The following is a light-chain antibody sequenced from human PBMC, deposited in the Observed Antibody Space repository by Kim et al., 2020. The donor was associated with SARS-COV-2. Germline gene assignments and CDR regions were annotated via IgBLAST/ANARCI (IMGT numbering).Light chain of an antibody. CDR1: SRTVGSHDNH. V-gene: IGLV2-14*04. Sequence: QSITISSSATSRTVGSHDNHVSWYQKHPGQAPNLMIYDVSQRPSGVSNRFSGSKSANTASLTISGLQAEDEADYYCSAYTISTTLVFGGGTQLTVL. J-gene: IGLJ3*02. CDR3: SAYTISTTLV. CDR2: DVS.